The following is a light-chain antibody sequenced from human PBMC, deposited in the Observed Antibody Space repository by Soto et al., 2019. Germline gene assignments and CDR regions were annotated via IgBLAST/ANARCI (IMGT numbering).Light chain of an antibody. Sequence: DVVMTQTPLSLSFAPGHPASISCQSSQSLLHITGETFLFWYLQKPGQSPQLLIYEVSTRVSGVPDRFSGSGSGTDFTGEIWWVESDDVGIYPCIQRTHLLAPLGQGTRLEIK. CDR1: QSLLHITGETF. V-gene: IGKV2-29*03. CDR3: IQRTHLLAP. J-gene: IGKJ5*01. CDR2: EVS.